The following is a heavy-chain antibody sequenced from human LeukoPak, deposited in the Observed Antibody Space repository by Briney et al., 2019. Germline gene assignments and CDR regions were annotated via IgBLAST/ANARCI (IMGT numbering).Heavy chain of an antibody. CDR2: INPNSGGT. Sequence: GASVKVSCKASGYTFTGYYIHRVRQAPGQGLEWMGWINPNSGGTNYAQKFQGRVTMPRDTSITTAYMELSGLRSDDTAIYYCARGKLAAPGRTGYNWFDPWGQGTLVTVSS. D-gene: IGHD6-13*01. J-gene: IGHJ5*02. CDR3: ARGKLAAPGRTGYNWFDP. V-gene: IGHV1-2*02. CDR1: GYTFTGYY.